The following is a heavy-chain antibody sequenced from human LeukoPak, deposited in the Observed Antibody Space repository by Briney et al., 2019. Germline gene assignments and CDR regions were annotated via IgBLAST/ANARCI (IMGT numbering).Heavy chain of an antibody. CDR2: INTNTGNP. D-gene: IGHD5-18*01. Sequence: ASVKVSCKASGYTFTSYAMNWVRQAPGQGLEWMGWINTNTGNPTYAQGFTGRFVFSVDTSVSTAYLQISSLKAEDSAVYYCARDRWIQRQAATNYFDYWGQGTLVTVSS. CDR1: GYTFTSYA. V-gene: IGHV7-4-1*02. CDR3: ARDRWIQRQAATNYFDY. J-gene: IGHJ4*02.